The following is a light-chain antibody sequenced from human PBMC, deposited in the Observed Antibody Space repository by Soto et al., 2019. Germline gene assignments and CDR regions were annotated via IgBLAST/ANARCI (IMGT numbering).Light chain of an antibody. CDR2: AVT. Sequence: ALTQPPSASGSPGQSVAISCTGTSSDVGGQNYVSWYQQHPGKAPKLIIYAVTERPSGVPDRFSGSKSGNTASLTVSGLQTEDEADYYCSSHAGNNNYVFGTGTRVTVL. J-gene: IGLJ1*01. V-gene: IGLV2-8*01. CDR1: SSDVGGQNY. CDR3: SSHAGNNNYV.